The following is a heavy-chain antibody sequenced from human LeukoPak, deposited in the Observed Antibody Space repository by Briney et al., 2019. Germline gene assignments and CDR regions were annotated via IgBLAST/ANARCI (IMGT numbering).Heavy chain of an antibody. Sequence: ASVKVSCKASGYILTGYYLHWVRQAPGQGLEWMGRINPNSGGTNYAQKFQGRVTMTRDTSISTAYMELSRLRSDDTAVYYCARQFWSGYYDYWGQGTLVTVSS. V-gene: IGHV1-2*06. CDR1: GYILTGYY. J-gene: IGHJ4*02. D-gene: IGHD3-3*01. CDR3: ARQFWSGYYDY. CDR2: INPNSGGT.